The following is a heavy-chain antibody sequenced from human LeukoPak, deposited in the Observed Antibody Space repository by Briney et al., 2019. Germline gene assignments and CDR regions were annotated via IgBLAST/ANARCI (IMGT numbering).Heavy chain of an antibody. V-gene: IGHV4-34*01. CDR3: ARSQDCTNGVCYAFDI. D-gene: IGHD2-8*01. CDR2: INHSGST. J-gene: IGHJ3*02. Sequence: SETLSLTCAVYGGSFSGYYWSWIRQPPGKGLEWIGEINHSGSTNYNPSLKSRVTISVDTSKNQFSLKLSSVIAADTAVYYCARSQDCTNGVCYAFDIWGQGTMVTVSS. CDR1: GGSFSGYY.